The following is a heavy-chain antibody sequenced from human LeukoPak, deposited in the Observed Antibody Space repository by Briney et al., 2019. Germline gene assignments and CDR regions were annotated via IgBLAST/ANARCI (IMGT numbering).Heavy chain of an antibody. Sequence: ASVKVSCKASGYTFTIYDINWVRQAAGQGLEWMGWMNPDSGNTDFAQKFQGRVTMTRNTSISTAYMELSSLTSVDTAVYYCAVHLPGDYLDPWGQGTLVTVSS. CDR2: MNPDSGNT. V-gene: IGHV1-8*01. CDR3: AVHLPGDYLDP. D-gene: IGHD4-17*01. J-gene: IGHJ5*02. CDR1: GYTFTIYD.